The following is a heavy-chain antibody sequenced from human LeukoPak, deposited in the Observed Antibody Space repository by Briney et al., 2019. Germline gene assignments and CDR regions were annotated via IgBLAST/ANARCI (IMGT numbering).Heavy chain of an antibody. CDR2: MKGDASLM. J-gene: IGHJ4*02. V-gene: IGHV3-7*01. CDR1: GFTFSSYA. Sequence: GRSLRLSCAASGFTFSSYAMSWVRQAPGRELQWVASMKGDASLMYYVDSMKGRFTISRDNARNSLYLQMNSLRVEDTAVYYCARLFGGVTTFDYWGQGALVTVSS. D-gene: IGHD2-8*02. CDR3: ARLFGGVTTFDY.